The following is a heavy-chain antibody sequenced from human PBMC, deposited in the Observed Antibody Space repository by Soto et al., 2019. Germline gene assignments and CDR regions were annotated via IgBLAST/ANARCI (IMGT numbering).Heavy chain of an antibody. V-gene: IGHV5-51*01. CDR1: GYTFSSYW. Sequence: PGESLKISCKASGYTFSSYWIGWVRQMPGKGLEWMGIIYPGDSDSRYSPSFQGRVTISVDKSNSTAYLQWSSLKASDSALYYCARGHCSSTNCHKGGFDPWGQGTLVTVSS. D-gene: IGHD2-2*02. J-gene: IGHJ5*02. CDR2: IYPGDSDS. CDR3: ARGHCSSTNCHKGGFDP.